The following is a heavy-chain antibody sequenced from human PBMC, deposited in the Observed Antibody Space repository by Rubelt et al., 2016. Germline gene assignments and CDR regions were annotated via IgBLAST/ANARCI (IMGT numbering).Heavy chain of an antibody. CDR3: ARETTVTAGDAFDI. D-gene: IGHD4-17*01. V-gene: IGHV4-34*01. CDR2: INHSGST. CDR1: GGSFSGYY. J-gene: IGHJ3*02. Sequence: ETLSLTCAVYGGSFSGYYWSWIRQPPGKGLEWIGEINHSGSTNYNPSLKSRVTISVDTSKNQFSLKLSSVTAADTAVYYCARETTVTAGDAFDIWGQGTMVIVSS.